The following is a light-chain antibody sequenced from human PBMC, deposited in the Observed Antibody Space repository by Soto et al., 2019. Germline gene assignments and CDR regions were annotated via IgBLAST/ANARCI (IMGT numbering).Light chain of an antibody. CDR1: QSGFYSFDNKNY. Sequence: IVITQSSDSLSVALGAKATIHCNSTQSGFYSFDNKNYLAWQQPNPGQPPKLLISWASTRGFGVPDRFSGSGSGTDLTLSIRSLQAEDVAVYFWQQYSNPPWTFGQGTKVDIK. V-gene: IGKV4-1*01. CDR3: QQYSNPPWT. CDR2: WAS. J-gene: IGKJ1*01.